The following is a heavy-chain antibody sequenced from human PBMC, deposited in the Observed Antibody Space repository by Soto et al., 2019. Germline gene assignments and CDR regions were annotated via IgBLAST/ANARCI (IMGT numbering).Heavy chain of an antibody. Sequence: QVQLVQSGAEVKKPGASVKVSCKASGYTFTSYGISWVRQAPGQGLEWMGWISAYNGNTNYAQKLQGRVTMTTDTSTRTAYMALRSLRSDDTAVYYCARVGAPQVGATPFNWFDPWGQGTLVTISS. V-gene: IGHV1-18*01. CDR2: ISAYNGNT. D-gene: IGHD1-26*01. CDR1: GYTFTSYG. J-gene: IGHJ5*02. CDR3: ARVGAPQVGATPFNWFDP.